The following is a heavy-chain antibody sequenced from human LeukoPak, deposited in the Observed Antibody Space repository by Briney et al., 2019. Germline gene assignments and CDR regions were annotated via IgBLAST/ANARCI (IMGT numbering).Heavy chain of an antibody. CDR3: ARVPAARYGYFED. CDR1: GDSIRSFF. CDR2: FYYTGST. V-gene: IGHV4-59*12. J-gene: IGHJ4*02. D-gene: IGHD4-17*01. Sequence: SETLSLTCTVSGDSIRSFFWSWVRQPPGKGLEWIGFFYYTGSTNYNPSLKSRVTISVDTSTNQLSLNLTSVTAADTAVYYCARVPAARYGYFEDWGQGALVTVSS.